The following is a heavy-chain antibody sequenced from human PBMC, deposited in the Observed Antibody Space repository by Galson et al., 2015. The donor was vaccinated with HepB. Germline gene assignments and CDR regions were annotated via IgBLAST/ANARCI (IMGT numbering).Heavy chain of an antibody. V-gene: IGHV3-23*01. Sequence: SLRLSCAASGFTFSSYVMRWVRQAPGRGLEWVSSISVSGGDTYYADSVKGRFTISSDNSKNTLYLQMNNLRAEDTAVYYCAKGGASGKYYFEYWGQGTLVTVSS. D-gene: IGHD1-26*01. CDR1: GFTFSSYV. CDR3: AKGGASGKYYFEY. CDR2: ISVSGGDT. J-gene: IGHJ4*02.